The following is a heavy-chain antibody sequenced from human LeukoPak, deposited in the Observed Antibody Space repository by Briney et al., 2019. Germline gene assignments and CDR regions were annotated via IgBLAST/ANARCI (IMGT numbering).Heavy chain of an antibody. CDR3: ARDRNTDFWSGYYTNYCDY. CDR2: IKQDGSEK. V-gene: IGHV3-7*01. Sequence: PGGSLRLSCAASGFTLSTYWMNWVRQAPGKGLEWVATIKQDGSEKYYVDSVKGRFTISRDNAKNSLYLQMNSLRAGDTAVYYCARDRNTDFWSGYYTNYCDYWGQGTLVTVSS. D-gene: IGHD3-3*01. J-gene: IGHJ4*02. CDR1: GFTLSTYW.